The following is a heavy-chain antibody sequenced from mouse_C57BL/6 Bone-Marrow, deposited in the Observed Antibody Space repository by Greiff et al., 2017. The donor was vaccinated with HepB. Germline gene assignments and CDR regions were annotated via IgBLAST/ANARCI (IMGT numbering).Heavy chain of an antibody. J-gene: IGHJ3*01. CDR3: ARRHPLAWFAY. D-gene: IGHD3-1*01. CDR2: IDPSDSYT. CDR1: GYTFTSYW. V-gene: IGHV1-50*01. Sequence: VQLQQPGAELVKPGASVKLSCKASGYTFTSYWMQWVKQRPGQGLEWIGEIDPSDSYTNYNQKFKGKATLTVDTSSSTAYMQLSSLTSEDSAVYYCARRHPLAWFAYWGQVTLVTVSA.